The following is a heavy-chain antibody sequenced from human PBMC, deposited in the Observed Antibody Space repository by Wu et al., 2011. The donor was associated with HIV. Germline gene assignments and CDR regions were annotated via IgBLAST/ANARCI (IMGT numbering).Heavy chain of an antibody. D-gene: IGHD3-22*01. CDR2: MNPNSGNT. CDR1: GYTFTRFD. Sequence: PGASVKVSCKASGYTFTRFDINWVRQATGQGLEWMGWMNPNSGNTGYAQRLQGRVTMTTDTSTSTAYMELRSLRSDDTAVYYCARDLYYDSSGYNAHFDYWGQGTLVTVSS. V-gene: IGHV1-8*01. CDR3: ARDLYYDSSGYNAHFDY. J-gene: IGHJ4*02.